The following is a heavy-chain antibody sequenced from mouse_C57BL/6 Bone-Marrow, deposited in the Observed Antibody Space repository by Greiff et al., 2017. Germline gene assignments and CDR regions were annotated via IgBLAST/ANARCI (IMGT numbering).Heavy chain of an antibody. J-gene: IGHJ4*01. CDR2: INPYNGGT. Sequence: VQLKQSGPVLVKPGASVKMSCKASGYTFTDYYMNWVKQSHGKSLEWIGVINPYNGGTSYNQKFKGKATLTVDKSSSTAYMELNSLTSEDSAVYYYARHDFSMDNWGQGTSVTVSS. D-gene: IGHD2-4*01. CDR1: GYTFTDYY. CDR3: ARHDFSMDN. V-gene: IGHV1-19*01.